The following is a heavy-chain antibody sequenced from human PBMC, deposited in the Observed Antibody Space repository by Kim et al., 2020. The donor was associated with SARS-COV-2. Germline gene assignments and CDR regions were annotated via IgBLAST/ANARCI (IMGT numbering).Heavy chain of an antibody. J-gene: IGHJ3*02. D-gene: IGHD6-6*01. V-gene: IGHV6-1*01. Sequence: DYAVSVKSRITINPDTSKNQFSLQLNSVTPEDTAVYYCARDNSSSGAFDIWGQGTMVTVSS. CDR3: ARDNSSSGAFDI.